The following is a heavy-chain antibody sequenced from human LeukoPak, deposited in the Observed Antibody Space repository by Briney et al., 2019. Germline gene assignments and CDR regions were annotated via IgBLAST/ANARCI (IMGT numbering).Heavy chain of an antibody. CDR3: AREMYHYDSSVPPYYFDF. J-gene: IGHJ4*02. CDR1: GFTFSSYS. V-gene: IGHV3-21*01. Sequence: PGGSLRLSCAASGFTFSSYSMNWVRQAPGKGLEWVSSISSSSSYIYYADSVKGRFTISRDNAKNSLYLQMNSLRAEDTAVYYCAREMYHYDSSVPPYYFDFWGQGTLVTVSS. D-gene: IGHD3-22*01. CDR2: ISSSSSYI.